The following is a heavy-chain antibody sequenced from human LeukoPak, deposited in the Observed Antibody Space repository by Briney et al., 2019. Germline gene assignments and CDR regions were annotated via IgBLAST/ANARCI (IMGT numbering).Heavy chain of an antibody. J-gene: IGHJ4*02. CDR3: AKDGGTGRIAAPGADY. Sequence: PGGSLRLSCAASGFTVSSYDMSWVRQAPGKGLEWVALISYDGSNKYYTDSVKGRFTISRDDSKNTYLQMNRLRAEDTAVYYCAKDGGTGRIAAPGADYWGQGTLVTVSS. V-gene: IGHV3-30*18. CDR2: ISYDGSNK. D-gene: IGHD6-13*01. CDR1: GFTVSSYD.